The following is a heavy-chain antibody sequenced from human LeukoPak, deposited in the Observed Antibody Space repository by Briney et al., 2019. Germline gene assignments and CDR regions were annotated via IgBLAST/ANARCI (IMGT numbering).Heavy chain of an antibody. CDR2: ITRNSDKT. CDR3: AKDGFPDGHNSLDC. V-gene: IGHV3-23*01. Sequence: GGSLRLSCEASGFTFSGFAMNWIRQAPGQGLEWASGITRNSDKTTYAVSVKGRFIISRDNSKNTLFLQMNSLNVEDTAVYFCAKDGFPDGHNSLDCWGQGTLVTVSS. CDR1: GFTFSGFA. D-gene: IGHD2-8*01. J-gene: IGHJ4*02.